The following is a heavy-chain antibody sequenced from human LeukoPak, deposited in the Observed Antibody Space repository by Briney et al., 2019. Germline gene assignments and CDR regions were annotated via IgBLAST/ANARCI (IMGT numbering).Heavy chain of an antibody. D-gene: IGHD3-10*02. Sequence: GGSLRLSCAASGFTFSSCKMHWVRQAPGRGPEWVSFISSSGSTMFYADSVKGRFTISRDNAKNSLYLQMNSLRAEDTAVYYCAELGITMIGGVWGKGTTVTISS. CDR2: ISSSGSTM. CDR3: AELGITMIGGV. J-gene: IGHJ6*04. V-gene: IGHV3-48*03. CDR1: GFTFSSCK.